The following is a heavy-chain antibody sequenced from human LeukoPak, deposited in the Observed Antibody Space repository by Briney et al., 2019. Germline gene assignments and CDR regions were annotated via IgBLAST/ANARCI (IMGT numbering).Heavy chain of an antibody. Sequence: GESLKISCKGSGYSFTSYWIAWVRQMPGKGLECMGIIYPGDSDTRYSPSFQGQVTISADKSISTAYLQWSSLKASDTAMYYCARGETAYYDILAGYTPVANGMDVWGQGTTVTVSS. CDR1: GYSFTSYW. CDR2: IYPGDSDT. D-gene: IGHD3-9*01. J-gene: IGHJ6*02. CDR3: ARGETAYYDILAGYTPVANGMDV. V-gene: IGHV5-51*01.